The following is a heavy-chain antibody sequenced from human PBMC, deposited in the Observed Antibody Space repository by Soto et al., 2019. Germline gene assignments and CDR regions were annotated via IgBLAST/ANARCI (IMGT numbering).Heavy chain of an antibody. V-gene: IGHV3-21*01. CDR2: ISSSSSYI. CDR1: GFTFSSYS. CDR3: ASDAVVVPAATPILDYFDY. J-gene: IGHJ4*02. Sequence: EVQLVESGGGLVNPGGSLRLSCAASGFTFSSYSMNWVRQAPGKGLEWVSSISSSSSYIYYADSVKGRFTISRDNAKNSLYLQMNSLRAEDTAVYYCASDAVVVPAATPILDYFDYWGQGTLVTVSS. D-gene: IGHD2-2*01.